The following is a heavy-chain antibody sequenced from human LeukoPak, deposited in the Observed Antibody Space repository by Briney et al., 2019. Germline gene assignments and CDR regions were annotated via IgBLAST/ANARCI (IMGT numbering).Heavy chain of an antibody. CDR1: GFTFSHYE. CDR2: ISSSGSLI. J-gene: IGHJ4*02. CDR3: ARGRTTGTRAIDY. D-gene: IGHD1-1*01. Sequence: GGSLRLSCRASGFTFSHYEMNWVRQAPGKGLEWISYISSSGSLINYADAFQGRFTISRDNARNSLYLQMNSLRANDTALYYCARGRTTGTRAIDYWGQGTRVTVSS. V-gene: IGHV3-48*03.